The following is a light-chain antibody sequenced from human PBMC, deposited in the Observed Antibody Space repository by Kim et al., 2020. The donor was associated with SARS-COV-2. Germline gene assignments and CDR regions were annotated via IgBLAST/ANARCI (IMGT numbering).Light chain of an antibody. V-gene: IGLV6-57*03. CDR3: QSYDGTSLV. CDR1: SGGVADNY. Sequence: GKTVTISCTRSSGGVADNYVHWYRQRPGSAPTTVIYEDRQRPSGVPDRFSGSIDSSSNSASLTISGLKTDDEADYYCQSYDGTSLVFGGGTQLTVL. J-gene: IGLJ2*01. CDR2: EDR.